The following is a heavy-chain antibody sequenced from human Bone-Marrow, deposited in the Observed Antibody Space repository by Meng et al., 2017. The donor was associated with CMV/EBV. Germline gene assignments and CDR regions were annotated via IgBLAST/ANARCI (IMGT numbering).Heavy chain of an antibody. J-gene: IGHJ4*02. D-gene: IGHD6-19*01. CDR3: ARNLKAVALDY. CDR2: IKQDGSEK. CDR1: GFTFSSYW. Sequence: GESLKISCAASGFTFSSYWMSWVRQAPGKGLEWVANIKQDGSEKYYVDPVKGRFTISRDNAKNSLYLQMNSLRAEDTAVYYCARNLKAVALDYWGQGTLVTVSS. V-gene: IGHV3-7*01.